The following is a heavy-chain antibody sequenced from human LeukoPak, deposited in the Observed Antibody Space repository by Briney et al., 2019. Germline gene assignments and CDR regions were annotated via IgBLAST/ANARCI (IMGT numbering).Heavy chain of an antibody. V-gene: IGHV4-59*08. CDR3: ARHHTYYYDSSGYYASYYFDY. Sequence: SETLSLTCTVSGGSISSYYWSWIRQPPGKGLEWIGYIYYSGRTNYNPSLKSRVTISVDTSKNQFSLKLSSVTAADTAVYYCARHHTYYYDSSGYYASYYFDYWGQGTLVTVSS. D-gene: IGHD3-22*01. CDR2: IYYSGRT. CDR1: GGSISSYY. J-gene: IGHJ4*02.